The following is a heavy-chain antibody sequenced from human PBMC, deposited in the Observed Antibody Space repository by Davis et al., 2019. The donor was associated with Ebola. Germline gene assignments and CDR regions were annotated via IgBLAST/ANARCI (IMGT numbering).Heavy chain of an antibody. D-gene: IGHD2-21*01. CDR1: GFTFGDYT. Sequence: GESLKISCAASGFTFGDYTMHWVRQVPGKGLEWLSLVTWDGSSTYSADSVKGRFTISRDNSKNSLYPQMNSLRTDDSALYYCAKAFDYRSSVVDSWGQGTLVTVSS. V-gene: IGHV3-43*01. J-gene: IGHJ4*02. CDR2: VTWDGSST. CDR3: AKAFDYRSSVVDS.